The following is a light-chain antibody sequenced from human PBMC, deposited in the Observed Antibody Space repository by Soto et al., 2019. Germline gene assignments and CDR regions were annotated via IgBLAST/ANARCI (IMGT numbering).Light chain of an antibody. CDR2: DAS. CDR3: QQYNSYSRRT. Sequence: DIQMTQSPSTLSASVGDRVTITCRASQSISSWLAWYQQKPGKAPKLLIYDASSLESGGPPRFSGSGSGTEFTLTIRSLQPDDFATYYCQQYNSYSRRTFGQGTKLEIK. CDR1: QSISSW. V-gene: IGKV1-5*01. J-gene: IGKJ2*01.